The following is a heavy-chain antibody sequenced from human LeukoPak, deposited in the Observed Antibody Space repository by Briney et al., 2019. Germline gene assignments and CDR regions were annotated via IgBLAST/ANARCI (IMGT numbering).Heavy chain of an antibody. V-gene: IGHV1-8*01. Sequence: ASLKVSCKASGYAFTGYDINWVRQATGQGLEWMGWMNPNTGDTGYAQKFQGRLTMTRNTSIDTAYMELSGLRSEDTAIYYCTRGSLSGSSRDYWGQGTLVTVSS. CDR2: MNPNTGDT. CDR3: TRGSLSGSSRDY. J-gene: IGHJ4*02. D-gene: IGHD1-26*01. CDR1: GYAFTGYD.